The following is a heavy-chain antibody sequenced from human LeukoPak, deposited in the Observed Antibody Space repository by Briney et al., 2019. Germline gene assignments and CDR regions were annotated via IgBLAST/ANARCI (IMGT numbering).Heavy chain of an antibody. Sequence: PGGSLRLSCAASGFTFSSYWMNWARQAPGKGLEWGASINHNGNVNYYVDSVKGRFTISRDNAKNSLYRQMSNLRAEDTAVYFCARGGGLDVWGQGATVTVSS. V-gene: IGHV3-7*04. CDR1: GFTFSSYW. J-gene: IGHJ6*02. CDR2: INHNGNVN. CDR3: ARGGGLDV.